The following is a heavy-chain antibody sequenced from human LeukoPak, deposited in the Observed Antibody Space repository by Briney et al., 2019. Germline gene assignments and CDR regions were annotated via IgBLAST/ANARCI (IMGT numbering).Heavy chain of an antibody. Sequence: SETLSLTCTVSGGSISTTSFYWAWIRQPPGKGLEWIGSIYFSGTTHYNPSLKSRVTISVDTSKNNFSLKLSSVTAADTAVYYCARGDPDYYDSSGYWPFDYWGQGTLVTVSS. D-gene: IGHD3-22*01. CDR1: GGSISTTSFY. CDR3: ARGDPDYYDSSGYWPFDY. V-gene: IGHV4-39*02. J-gene: IGHJ4*02. CDR2: IYFSGTT.